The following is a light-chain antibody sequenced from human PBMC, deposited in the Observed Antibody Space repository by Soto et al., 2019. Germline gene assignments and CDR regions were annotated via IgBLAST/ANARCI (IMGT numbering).Light chain of an antibody. CDR3: SAWDDSIYGPV. V-gene: IGLV1-44*01. J-gene: IGLJ2*01. Sequence: QLVLTQPPSASGTPGQRVAISCSGGSSNIGTNPVNWYLHLPGTAPKLLIYSDNQRPSGVPDRFSGSKSGTSASLTISGPQSEDEADYFCSAWDDSIYGPVFGGGTKLTVL. CDR1: SSNIGTNP. CDR2: SDN.